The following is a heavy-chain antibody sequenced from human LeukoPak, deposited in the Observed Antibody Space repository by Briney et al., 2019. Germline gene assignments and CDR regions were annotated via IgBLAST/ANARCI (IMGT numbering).Heavy chain of an antibody. D-gene: IGHD5-18*01. CDR1: GFTFSSYE. Sequence: LSGGSLRLSCAASGFTFSSYEMNWVRQAPGKGLEWVSYISSSGSTIYYADSVKGRFTISRDNAKNSLYLQMNSLRAEDTAVYYCARADWDTAMIDYWGQGTLVTVSS. CDR3: ARADWDTAMIDY. CDR2: ISSSGSTI. J-gene: IGHJ4*02. V-gene: IGHV3-48*03.